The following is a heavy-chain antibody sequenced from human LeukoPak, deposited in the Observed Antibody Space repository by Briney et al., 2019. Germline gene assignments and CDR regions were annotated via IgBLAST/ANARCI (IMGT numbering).Heavy chain of an antibody. Sequence: ASVKVSCKASGYTFTSYDINWVRQATGQGLEWMGWMNPNSGNTGYAQKFQGRVTMTRNTSISTAYMELSSLRSEDTAVYYCARGRYCSSTSCPVYYYYYMDVWGKGTTVTVSS. V-gene: IGHV1-8*01. CDR2: MNPNSGNT. J-gene: IGHJ6*03. CDR3: ARGRYCSSTSCPVYYYYYMDV. D-gene: IGHD2-2*01. CDR1: GYTFTSYD.